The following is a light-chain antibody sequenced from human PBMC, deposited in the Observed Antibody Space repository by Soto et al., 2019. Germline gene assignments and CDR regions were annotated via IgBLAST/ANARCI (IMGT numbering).Light chain of an antibody. V-gene: IGKV3-20*01. CDR2: GAS. CDR3: QQYDTSPRT. Sequence: EVMLTQSPGTLSLSPGERATLSCRASQSVSINYLAWYQQKSVQAPRLLIYGASNRATGIPDRFSGSGSGTDFTLTIRRLEPEDFAVYYCQQYDTSPRTFGQGTKVEF. CDR1: QSVSINY. J-gene: IGKJ1*01.